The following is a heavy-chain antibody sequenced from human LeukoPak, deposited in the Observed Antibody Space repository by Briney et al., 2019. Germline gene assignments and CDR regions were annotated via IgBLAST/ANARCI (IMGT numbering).Heavy chain of an antibody. CDR1: GFTFSSYS. CDR2: ISSSSSYI. Sequence: GGSLRLSCAASGFTFSSYSMNWVRQAPGKGLEWVSSISSSSSYIYYADSVKGRFTISRDNAKNSLYLQMNSLRAEDTAVYYCARLGVGATDDCWGQGTLVTVSS. V-gene: IGHV3-21*01. CDR3: ARLGVGATDDC. J-gene: IGHJ4*02. D-gene: IGHD1-26*01.